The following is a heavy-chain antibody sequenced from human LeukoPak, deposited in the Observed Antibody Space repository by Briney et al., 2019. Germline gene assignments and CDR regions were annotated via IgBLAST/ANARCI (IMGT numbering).Heavy chain of an antibody. Sequence: GGSLRLSCAASGFTFSSYGMHWVRQAPGKGLEWVAVIWYDGTSKDYADSVKGRFTFSRDNSKNTLYLQMNSLTVGDTAVYYCARSQSSSLIDYWGQGTLVTVSS. J-gene: IGHJ4*02. CDR2: IWYDGTSK. D-gene: IGHD6-13*01. CDR3: ARSQSSSLIDY. CDR1: GFTFSSYG. V-gene: IGHV3-33*01.